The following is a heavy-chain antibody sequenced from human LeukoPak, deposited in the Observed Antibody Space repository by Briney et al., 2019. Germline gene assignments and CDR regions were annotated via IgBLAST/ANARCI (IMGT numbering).Heavy chain of an antibody. D-gene: IGHD5-18*01. CDR1: GFTFSSYA. CDR2: ISGSGGST. V-gene: IGHV3-23*01. J-gene: IGHJ4*02. CDR3: AKMGLFGLWEYSYGKGVDY. Sequence: GGSLRLSCAASGFTFSSYAMSWVRQAPGKGLEWVSAISGSGGSTYYADSVKGRFTISRDNSKNTLYLQMNSLRAEDTAVYYCAKMGLFGLWEYSYGKGVDYWGQGTLVTVSS.